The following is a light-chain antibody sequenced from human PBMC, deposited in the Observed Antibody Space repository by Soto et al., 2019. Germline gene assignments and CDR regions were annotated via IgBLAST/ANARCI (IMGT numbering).Light chain of an antibody. CDR3: SSYTSSSTLGVV. CDR2: DVS. J-gene: IGLJ2*01. V-gene: IGLV2-14*01. CDR1: SSDVGGYNY. Sequence: LTQPASVSGSPGQSITISCTGTSSDVGGYNYVSWYQQHPGKAPKLMIYDVSNRPSGVSNRFSGSKSGNTASLTISGLQAEDEADYYCSSYTSSSTLGVVFGGGTKLTVL.